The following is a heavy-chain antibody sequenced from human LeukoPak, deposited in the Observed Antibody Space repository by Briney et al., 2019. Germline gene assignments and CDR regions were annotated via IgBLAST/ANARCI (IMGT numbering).Heavy chain of an antibody. CDR3: AKAPVETYYALIDY. Sequence: GGSLRLSCAASGFTFENYAMHWVRQAPGKGLEWVSGISWNGVIIGYADSVKGRFTVSRDNAKNSLYLQMNSLRNEDTALYYCAKAPVETYYALIDYWGQATLVTVSS. D-gene: IGHD1-26*01. V-gene: IGHV3-9*01. CDR2: ISWNGVII. J-gene: IGHJ4*02. CDR1: GFTFENYA.